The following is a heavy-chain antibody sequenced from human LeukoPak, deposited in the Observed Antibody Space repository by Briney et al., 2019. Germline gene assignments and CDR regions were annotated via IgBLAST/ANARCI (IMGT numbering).Heavy chain of an antibody. V-gene: IGHV3-48*01. CDR1: GFTFSSYT. J-gene: IGHJ4*02. Sequence: GGFLRLSCAASGFTFSSYTMNWVRQPPGKGLEWVSNIGTSSTTIYYADSVKGRFTISRDNAKNSLYLQMNSLRAEDTAIYYCARENSRGRFDYWGQGTLVTVSS. CDR2: IGTSSTTI. CDR3: ARENSRGRFDY. D-gene: IGHD6-19*01.